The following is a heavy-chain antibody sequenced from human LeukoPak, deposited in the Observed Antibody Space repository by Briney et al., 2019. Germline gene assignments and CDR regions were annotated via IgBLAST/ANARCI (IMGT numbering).Heavy chain of an antibody. V-gene: IGHV4-39*01. J-gene: IGHJ4*02. CDR1: GVSISSSNSY. D-gene: IGHD3-9*01. Sequence: PSETLSLTCTVSGVSISSSNSYWGWIRQPPGKGLEWIGSIYYSGSTYYNPSLKSRVTISVDTSKNQFSLKLSSVTAADTAVYYCARGYYDILTGWTYYFDYWGQGTLVTVSS. CDR3: ARGYYDILTGWTYYFDY. CDR2: IYYSGST.